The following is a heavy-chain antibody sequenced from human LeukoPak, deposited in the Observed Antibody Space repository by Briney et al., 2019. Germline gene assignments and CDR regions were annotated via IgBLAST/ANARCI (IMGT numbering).Heavy chain of an antibody. Sequence: SETLSLTCAVSGAFITNSHWWSWARQPPGKGLEWIGEIYHSGTTNYNPSLKSRVTMSVDKSKDQFSLKLSSVTAADTAVYYCARRETGEPFDIWGQGTMVTVSS. CDR2: IYHSGTT. D-gene: IGHD3-16*01. J-gene: IGHJ3*02. CDR1: GAFITNSHW. V-gene: IGHV4-4*02. CDR3: ARRETGEPFDI.